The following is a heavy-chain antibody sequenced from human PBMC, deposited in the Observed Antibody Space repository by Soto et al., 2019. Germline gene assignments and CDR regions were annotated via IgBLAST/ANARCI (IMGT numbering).Heavy chain of an antibody. D-gene: IGHD3-22*01. V-gene: IGHV3-9*01. CDR1: GFTFDDYA. CDR3: AKDSAGRYDSSGYQSLDY. J-gene: IGHJ4*02. CDR2: ISWNSGSI. Sequence: PGGSLRLSCAASGFTFDDYAMHWVRQAPGKGLEWVSGISWNSGSIGYADSVKGRFTISRDNAKNSLYLQMNSLRAEDTALYYCAKDSAGRYDSSGYQSLDYWGQGTLVTVSS.